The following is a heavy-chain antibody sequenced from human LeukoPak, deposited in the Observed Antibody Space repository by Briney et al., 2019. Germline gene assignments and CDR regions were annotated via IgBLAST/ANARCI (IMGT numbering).Heavy chain of an antibody. V-gene: IGHV3-20*04. D-gene: IGHD3-22*01. Sequence: GGSLRLSCAASGFTFDDYGMSWLRQAPGKGLEWVSGTNWNGGSTGYADSVKGRFTISRDNAKNSLYLQMNSLRAEDTALYYCARDPPYYYDSSGYENFDYWGQGTLVTVSS. CDR1: GFTFDDYG. J-gene: IGHJ4*02. CDR3: ARDPPYYYDSSGYENFDY. CDR2: TNWNGGST.